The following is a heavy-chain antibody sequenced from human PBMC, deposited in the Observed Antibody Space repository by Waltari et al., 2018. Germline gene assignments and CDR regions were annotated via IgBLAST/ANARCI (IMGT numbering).Heavy chain of an antibody. D-gene: IGHD5-12*01. V-gene: IGHV3-7*01. Sequence: EVLLVESGGGLVQTGGSLRLSCAASRFPFRYYWLYWVRQAPGKGVEWVANINQDGSEEYYVDSVKGRFTISRDNAKNSLYLEMKTLRAEDTAIYYCARTGARWLQFAAFDIWGQGTMVTVSS. CDR3: ARTGARWLQFAAFDI. J-gene: IGHJ3*02. CDR2: INQDGSEE. CDR1: RFPFRYYW.